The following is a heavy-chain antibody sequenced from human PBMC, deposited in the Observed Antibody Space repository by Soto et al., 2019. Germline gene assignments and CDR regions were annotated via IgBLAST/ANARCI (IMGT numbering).Heavy chain of an antibody. J-gene: IGHJ1*01. D-gene: IGHD3-10*01. Sequence: WVRQDTGQGLQWMGWMNANVDATDSPQEFKGRVTMTWNASISTAYMELSNLKSDDTAFYYCAREVVRGSSLGLASRGKGTLVIVFS. CDR3: AREVVRGSSLGLAS. V-gene: IGHV1-8*01. CDR2: MNANVDAT.